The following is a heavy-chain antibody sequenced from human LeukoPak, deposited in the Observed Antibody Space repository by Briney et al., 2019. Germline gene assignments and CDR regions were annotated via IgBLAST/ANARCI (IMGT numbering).Heavy chain of an antibody. CDR2: MKQDGSEK. D-gene: IGHD3-10*01. V-gene: IGHV3-7*01. CDR3: ARGRGGFAY. Sequence: GGSLTLSCAASGFTFSNYWMSWVRQAPGKGLEWVANMKQDGSEKYYVDSVKGRFTIPRDNAKNSLYLQMNSLRAEDTAVYYCARGRGGFAYWGQGTLVTVSS. J-gene: IGHJ4*02. CDR1: GFTFSNYW.